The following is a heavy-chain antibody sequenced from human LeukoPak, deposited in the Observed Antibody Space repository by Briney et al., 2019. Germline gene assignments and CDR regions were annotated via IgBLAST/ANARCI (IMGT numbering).Heavy chain of an antibody. CDR3: ASESGYYFHS. Sequence: PGGSLRLSCAASGFTFSNYAMHWVRQAPGKGLEWVTIISYDGSAKYYADSVKGRFTISRDNSRYTLYLQMNSLRAEDTAMYYCASESGYYFHSWGQGTLVTVSS. V-gene: IGHV3-30*04. D-gene: IGHD1-26*01. CDR2: ISYDGSAK. J-gene: IGHJ4*02. CDR1: GFTFSNYA.